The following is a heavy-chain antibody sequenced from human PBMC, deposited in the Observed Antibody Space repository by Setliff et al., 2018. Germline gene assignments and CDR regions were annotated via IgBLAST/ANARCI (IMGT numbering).Heavy chain of an antibody. CDR3: ARGGPYYSGWYAIEY. CDR2: INPNSGGT. CDR1: GYIFTDYY. D-gene: IGHD6-19*01. Sequence: GASVKVSCKASGYIFTDYYMHWVRQAPGQELGWMGRINPNSGGTNYAQKFQGRVTMTRDTSISTAYTELSSLRSEDTATYYCARGGPYYSGWYAIEYWGQGALVTVSS. J-gene: IGHJ4*01. V-gene: IGHV1-2*06.